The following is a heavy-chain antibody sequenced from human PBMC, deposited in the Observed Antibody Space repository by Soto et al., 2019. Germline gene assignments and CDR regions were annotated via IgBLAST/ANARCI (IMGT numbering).Heavy chain of an antibody. D-gene: IGHD5-18*01. CDR2: IFYGGCT. V-gene: IGHV4-39*01. CDR3: ARLRRGYSYGTDY. J-gene: IGHJ4*02. Sequence: SETLSLTCTVSGGSISSSSYYWGGIRQPPGRGLKGFGGIFYGGCTYYNRALKSRVTISVDTSKNQFSLKLSSVTAADTAVYYCARLRRGYSYGTDYWGQGTLVTVSS. CDR1: GGSISSSSYY.